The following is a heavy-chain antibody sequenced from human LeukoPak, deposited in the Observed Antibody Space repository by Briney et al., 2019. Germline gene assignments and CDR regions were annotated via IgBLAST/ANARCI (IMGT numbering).Heavy chain of an antibody. J-gene: IGHJ4*02. CDR1: GFTFSNYG. Sequence: PGGSLRLFCAASGFTFSNYGVHWVRQAPGKGLEWVSFIRFDGSNKYYADSVKGRFTISRDSSKNTLYLQMNSLRAEDTAIYYCAKVWFGEYYFDYWGQGTLVTVSS. CDR3: AKVWFGEYYFDY. V-gene: IGHV3-30*02. D-gene: IGHD3-10*01. CDR2: IRFDGSNK.